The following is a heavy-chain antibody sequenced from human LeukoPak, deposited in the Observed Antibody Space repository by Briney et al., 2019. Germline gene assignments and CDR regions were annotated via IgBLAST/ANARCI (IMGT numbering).Heavy chain of an antibody. CDR2: ISDSGST. V-gene: IGHV3-23*01. CDR3: AKTISGYCTRTSCLNWFDP. CDR1: GFTFSRYA. Sequence: GGSLRLSCAASGFTFSRYAMSWVRQAPGKGLEWGSTISDSGSTYYADSVKGRFTISRDNSKNTLYLQMNSLRAEDTALYSCAKTISGYCTRTSCLNWFDPWGPGTLVTVSS. J-gene: IGHJ5*02. D-gene: IGHD2-2*03.